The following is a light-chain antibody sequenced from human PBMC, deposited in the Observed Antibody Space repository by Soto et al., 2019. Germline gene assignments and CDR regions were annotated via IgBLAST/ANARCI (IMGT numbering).Light chain of an antibody. CDR3: SSYAGSNNLGV. CDR2: EVS. J-gene: IGLJ3*02. Sequence: QSALTQPPSASGSRGQSVTISCTGTNSDVGGYNYVSWYQQHPGKAPKLMIYEVSKRPSGVPDRFSGSKSGNTASLTVSGLQPEDEADYYCSSYAGSNNLGVFGGGTQLTVL. V-gene: IGLV2-8*01. CDR1: NSDVGGYNY.